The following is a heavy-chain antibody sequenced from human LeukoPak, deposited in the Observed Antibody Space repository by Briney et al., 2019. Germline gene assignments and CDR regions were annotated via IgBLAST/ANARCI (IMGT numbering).Heavy chain of an antibody. J-gene: IGHJ6*02. V-gene: IGHV1-46*01. CDR1: GYTFTSYY. Sequence: ASVKVSCKASGYTFTSYYMHWVRQAPRQGLEWMGIINPSGGSTSYAQKFQGRVTMTRDTSTSTIYMELSSLRSEDTAVYYCARGGSGWNEAYYYYYGMDVWGQGTTVTVSS. CDR2: INPSGGST. CDR3: ARGGSGWNEAYYYYYGMDV. D-gene: IGHD6-19*01.